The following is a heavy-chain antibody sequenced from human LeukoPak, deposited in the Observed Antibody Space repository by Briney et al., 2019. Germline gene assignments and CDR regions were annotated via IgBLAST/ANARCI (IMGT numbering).Heavy chain of an antibody. J-gene: IGHJ1*01. Sequence: SETLSLTCTVSGGSISGYYWSWIRQPPGKGLEWIGFIYYSGSTNYNPSLKSRVTLSVDTSKNQFSLKLSSVTAADTAVYYCARHFYRDYFWPIQHWGQGTLVPVSS. D-gene: IGHD4-17*01. V-gene: IGHV4-59*08. CDR2: IYYSGST. CDR3: ARHFYRDYFWPIQH. CDR1: GGSISGYY.